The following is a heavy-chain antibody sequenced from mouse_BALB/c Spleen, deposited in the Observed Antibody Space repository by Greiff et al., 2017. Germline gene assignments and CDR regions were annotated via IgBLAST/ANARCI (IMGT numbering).Heavy chain of an antibody. CDR3: ARPYYYGSSFYAMDY. D-gene: IGHD1-1*01. CDR1: GYTFSSYW. J-gene: IGHJ4*01. CDR2: ILPGSGST. V-gene: IGHV1-9*01. Sequence: VQLQQSGAELMKPGASVKISCKATGYTFSSYWIEWVKQRPGHGLEWIGEILPGSGSTNYTEKFKGKATFTADTSSNTAYMQLSSLTSEDSAVYYCARPYYYGSSFYAMDYWGQGTSVTVSS.